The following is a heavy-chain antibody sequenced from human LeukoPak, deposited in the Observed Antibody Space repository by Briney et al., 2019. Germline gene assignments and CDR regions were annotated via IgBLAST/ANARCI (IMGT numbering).Heavy chain of an antibody. V-gene: IGHV3-30-3*01. D-gene: IGHD3-3*01. CDR2: ISYDGGKT. J-gene: IGHJ4*02. CDR1: GFIFGGYA. CDR3: ARGFNDFWSGSQLEY. Sequence: GGSLRLSCAASGFIFGGYAMHWVRQAPGKGLQWLAVISYDGGKTYYADSVEGRFTISRDNSKSTVYLEINSLRSEDAAIYYCARGFNDFWSGSQLEYWGQGTLVTVSS.